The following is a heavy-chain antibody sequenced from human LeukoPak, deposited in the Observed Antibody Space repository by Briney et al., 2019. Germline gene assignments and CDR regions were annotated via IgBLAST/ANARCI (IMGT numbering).Heavy chain of an antibody. D-gene: IGHD2-2*01. J-gene: IGHJ5*02. CDR2: IRIKAYGGTT. CDR1: GFTFGDYA. Sequence: PGGSLTLSCTASGFTFGDYAMSWLRQAPGKGLDWVGFIRIKAYGGTTEYAASVKGRLTISRDDSKSIAYLQMNSLKTEDTAVYYCTSPCSSTSCYEANWFDPWGQGTLVTVSS. V-gene: IGHV3-49*03. CDR3: TSPCSSTSCYEANWFDP.